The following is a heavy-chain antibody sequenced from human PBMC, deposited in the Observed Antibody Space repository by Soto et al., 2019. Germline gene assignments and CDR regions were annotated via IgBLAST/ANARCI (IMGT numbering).Heavy chain of an antibody. CDR1: GDSVRSGSFY. Sequence: QVQLQESGPGRVKPSETLSLTCTVSGDSVRSGSFYWSWIRQPPGKGLEWIGYIYYTGRTSYNPSLKSRVTISIDPSKNRFALNLTSVTAADTAIYYCARDSTAFVFDYWGQGALVTVSS. CDR3: ARDSTAFVFDY. D-gene: IGHD2-2*01. CDR2: IYYTGRT. V-gene: IGHV4-61*03. J-gene: IGHJ4*02.